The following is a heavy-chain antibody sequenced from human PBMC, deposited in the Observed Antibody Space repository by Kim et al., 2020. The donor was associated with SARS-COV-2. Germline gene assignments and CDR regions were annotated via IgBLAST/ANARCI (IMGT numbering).Heavy chain of an antibody. V-gene: IGHV3-64*01. J-gene: IGHJ4*02. CDR3: ARGPHNYYDSSGYYPD. CDR2: ISSNGGST. D-gene: IGHD3-22*01. CDR1: GFTFSSYA. Sequence: GGSLRLSCAASGFTFSSYAMHWVRQAPGKGLEYVSAISSNGGSTYYANSVKGRFTISRDNSKNTLYLQMGSLRAEDMAVYYCARGPHNYYDSSGYYPDWGQGTLVTVSS.